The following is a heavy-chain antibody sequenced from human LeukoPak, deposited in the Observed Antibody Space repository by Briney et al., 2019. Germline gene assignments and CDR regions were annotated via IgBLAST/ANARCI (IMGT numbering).Heavy chain of an antibody. CDR3: ARVRDTIFGVVQGSFDY. J-gene: IGHJ4*02. CDR1: GGTFSSYT. CDR2: IIPIFGTA. D-gene: IGHD3-3*01. Sequence: SVKVSCKASGGTFSSYTISWVRQAPGQGLEWMGGIIPIFGTANYAQKFQGRVTITADESTNTAYMELSSLRSEDTAVYYCARVRDTIFGVVQGSFDYWGQGTLVTVSS. V-gene: IGHV1-69*13.